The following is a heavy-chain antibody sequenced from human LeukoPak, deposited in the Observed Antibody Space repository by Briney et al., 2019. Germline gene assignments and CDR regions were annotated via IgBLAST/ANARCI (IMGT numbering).Heavy chain of an antibody. J-gene: IGHJ3*02. D-gene: IGHD5-18*01. V-gene: IGHV3-7*01. CDR2: IKQDGSEK. Sequence: PGGSLRLSCAASGFTFSSYWMSWVRQAPGKGPEWVANIKQDGSEKYYVDSVKGRFTISRDNAKNSLYLQMNSLRAEDTAVYYCARGSTAMVTRAFDIWGQGTMVTVSS. CDR3: ARGSTAMVTRAFDI. CDR1: GFTFSSYW.